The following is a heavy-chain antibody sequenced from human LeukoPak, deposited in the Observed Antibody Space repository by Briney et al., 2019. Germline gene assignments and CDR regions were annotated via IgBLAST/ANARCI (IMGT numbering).Heavy chain of an antibody. CDR3: ASYYGDYRGYWFDP. V-gene: IGHV4-4*02. Sequence: SETLSLTCAVSGDSISSSNWWSWVRQPPGKGLEWIGEIYHSGSTNYNPSLKSRVTISVDKSKNQFSLKLSSVTAADTAVYYCASYYGDYRGYWFDPWGQGTLVTVST. CDR2: IYHSGST. D-gene: IGHD4-17*01. J-gene: IGHJ5*02. CDR1: GDSISSSNW.